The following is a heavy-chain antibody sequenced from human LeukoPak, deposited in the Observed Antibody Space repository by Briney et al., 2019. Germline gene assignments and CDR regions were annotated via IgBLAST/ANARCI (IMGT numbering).Heavy chain of an antibody. Sequence: PSETLSLTCTVSGGSISSYYWSWIRQPAGKGLEGVGRIYTSGSTNYNPSLKSRVTMSVDTSKTQFSLKLSSVTAADTAVYYCARGKDYYDSSGYYGWGQGTLVTVSS. CDR3: ARGKDYYDSSGYYG. D-gene: IGHD3-22*01. V-gene: IGHV4-4*07. CDR1: GGSISSYY. J-gene: IGHJ4*02. CDR2: IYTSGST.